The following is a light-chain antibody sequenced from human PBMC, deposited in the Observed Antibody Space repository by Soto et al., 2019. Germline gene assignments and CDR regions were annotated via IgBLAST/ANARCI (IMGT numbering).Light chain of an antibody. CDR2: EVS. J-gene: IGLJ3*02. V-gene: IGLV2-8*01. Sequence: QSALTQPPSASGSPGQSVTISCTGTSSDVGGYNYVSWYQQHPGKAPKLMIYEVSKRPSGVPGRFSGSKSGNTASLTVSGLQAEDEADYYSSSYAGSNNLVFGGGTQLTVL. CDR3: SSYAGSNNLV. CDR1: SSDVGGYNY.